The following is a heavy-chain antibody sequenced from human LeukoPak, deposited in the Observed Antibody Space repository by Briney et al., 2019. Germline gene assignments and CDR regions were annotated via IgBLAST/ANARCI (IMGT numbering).Heavy chain of an antibody. CDR2: INPNSGGT. CDR3: ARVRIQLWPHFDY. J-gene: IGHJ4*02. D-gene: IGHD5-18*01. CDR1: GYTFTGYY. Sequence: ASVKVSCKASGYTFTGYYMHLVRQAPGQGLEWMGWINPNSGGTNYAQKFQGRVTMTRDTSISTAYMELSRLRSDDTAVYYCARVRIQLWPHFDYWGQGTLVTVSS. V-gene: IGHV1-2*02.